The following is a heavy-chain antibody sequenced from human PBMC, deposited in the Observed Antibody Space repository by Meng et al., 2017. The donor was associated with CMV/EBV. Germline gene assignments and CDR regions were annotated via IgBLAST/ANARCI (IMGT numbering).Heavy chain of an antibody. Sequence: GESLKISCAASGFTFSSYSMNWVRQAPGKGLEWVSSISSSSSYIYYADSVKGRFTISRDNAKNSLYLQMNSLRAEDTAVYYCARVVEEPLTGYYYGMDVWGQGTTVTVSS. CDR2: ISSSSSYI. V-gene: IGHV3-21*01. J-gene: IGHJ6*02. CDR3: ARVVEEPLTGYYYGMDV. CDR1: GFTFSSYS. D-gene: IGHD1-14*01.